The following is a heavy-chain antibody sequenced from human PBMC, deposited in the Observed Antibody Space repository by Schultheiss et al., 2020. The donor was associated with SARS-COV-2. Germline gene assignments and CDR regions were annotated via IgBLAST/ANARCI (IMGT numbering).Heavy chain of an antibody. CDR2: IYHSGST. D-gene: IGHD1-14*01. CDR1: GFSFSNYG. J-gene: IGHJ4*02. CDR3: ARAPTTLPYFDY. Sequence: GSLRLSCAASGFSFSNYGMSWVRQAPGKGLEWIGEIYHSGSTNYNPSLKSRVTISVDKSKNQFSLKLSSVTAADTAVYYCARAPTTLPYFDYWGQGALVTVSS. V-gene: IGHV4-4*02.